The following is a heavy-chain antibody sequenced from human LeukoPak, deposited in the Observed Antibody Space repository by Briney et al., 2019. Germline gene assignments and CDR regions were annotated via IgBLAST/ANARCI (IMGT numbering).Heavy chain of an antibody. CDR3: ARLGSSGGVVDY. D-gene: IGHD6-6*01. V-gene: IGHV2-70*04. Sequence: PGPTLVNPTQTLTLTCTFSGFSLSTSGMRVSWIRQPPGKALEWLARIDWDDDKFYSTSLKTRLTISKDTSKNQVVLTMTNMDPVDTATYYCARLGSSGGVVDYWGQGTLVTVSS. CDR1: GFSLSTSGMR. J-gene: IGHJ4*02. CDR2: IDWDDDK.